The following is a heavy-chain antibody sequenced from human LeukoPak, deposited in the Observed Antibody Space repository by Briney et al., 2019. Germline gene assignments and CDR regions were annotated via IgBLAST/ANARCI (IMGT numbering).Heavy chain of an antibody. D-gene: IGHD2-2*01. Sequence: SETLSLTCAVYGGSFSGYYWSWIRQPAGKGLEWIGRIYTSGSTNYNPSLKSRVTMSVDTSKNQFSLKLSSVTAADTAVYYCARTRYCDSTSCFPWDWFDPWGQGTLVTVSS. CDR1: GGSFSGYY. J-gene: IGHJ5*02. V-gene: IGHV4-59*10. CDR2: IYTSGST. CDR3: ARTRYCDSTSCFPWDWFDP.